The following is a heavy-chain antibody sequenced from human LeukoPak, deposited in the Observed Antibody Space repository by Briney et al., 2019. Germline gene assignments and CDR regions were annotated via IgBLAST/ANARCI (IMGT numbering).Heavy chain of an antibody. J-gene: IGHJ4*02. D-gene: IGHD2-15*01. V-gene: IGHV1-69*04. CDR3: ARDHCSPGTCLGGH. CDR1: GYTFTGYY. CDR2: IIPSLDVA. Sequence: GASVKVSCKASGYTFTGYYIHWVRQAPGQGLEWIGRIIPSLDVANYAQKFQGRVTLSVDRDTATTYMEVTSLRSEDTAIYYCARDHCSPGTCLGGHWGQGTLVTVSS.